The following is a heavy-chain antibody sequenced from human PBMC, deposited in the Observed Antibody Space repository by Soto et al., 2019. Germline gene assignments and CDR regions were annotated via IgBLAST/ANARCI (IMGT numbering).Heavy chain of an antibody. D-gene: IGHD3-3*01. CDR3: AKDRGEEGLKFLEWFGGMDV. CDR1: GFTFSNYW. CDR2: IKSDGTT. Sequence: GPLRLSCAASGFTFSNYWMNWVRQAPGKGLVWVSHIKSDGTTSYADSVEGRFTVSRDDAKNTFYLQMNSLRAEDTAVYYCAKDRGEEGLKFLEWFGGMDVWGHGTTVTVSS. J-gene: IGHJ6*02. V-gene: IGHV3-74*01.